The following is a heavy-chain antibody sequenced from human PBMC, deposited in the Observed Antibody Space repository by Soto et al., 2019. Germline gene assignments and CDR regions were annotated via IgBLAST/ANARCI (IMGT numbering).Heavy chain of an antibody. CDR3: VKDDGGNPSTEPH. Sequence: EVQLQESGGGLVQPGGSLRLSCAASGITIRNYPMSWVRQAPGKGLDWVSGISGSGDRTYYADSAKGRFTISKDFSKNSLSLRLDSLRVEDTAVYFCVKDDGGNPSTEPHWGQGTLVTVSS. CDR2: ISGSGDRT. CDR1: GITIRNYP. J-gene: IGHJ4*02. V-gene: IGHV3-23*01. D-gene: IGHD2-15*01.